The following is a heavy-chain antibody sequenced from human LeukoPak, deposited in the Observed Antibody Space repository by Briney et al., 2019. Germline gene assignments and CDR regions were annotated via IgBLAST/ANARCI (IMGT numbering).Heavy chain of an antibody. Sequence: GGSLRLSCAASGFTFSSYSMNWFRQAPGKGLEWASSISSSSSYIYYADSVKGRFTISRDNAKNSLYLQMNSLRAEDTAVYYCAREGPLMRAFDIWGQGAMVTVSS. D-gene: IGHD3-9*01. V-gene: IGHV3-21*01. CDR2: ISSSSSYI. CDR1: GFTFSSYS. CDR3: AREGPLMRAFDI. J-gene: IGHJ3*02.